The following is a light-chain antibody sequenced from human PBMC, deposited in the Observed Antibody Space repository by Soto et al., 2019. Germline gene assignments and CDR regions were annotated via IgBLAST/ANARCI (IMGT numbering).Light chain of an antibody. J-gene: IGKJ5*01. CDR1: QGIYSW. V-gene: IGKV1-12*01. Sequence: DIPMTQSPSSVSASVGDRVTITCRASQGIYSWIAWYQQKPGRAPKLLIYAASSLQSGVPVRFSGSGSGTDFILTISSVQPEDVATYYCQQLNSFPLTFGQGTRLEIK. CDR2: AAS. CDR3: QQLNSFPLT.